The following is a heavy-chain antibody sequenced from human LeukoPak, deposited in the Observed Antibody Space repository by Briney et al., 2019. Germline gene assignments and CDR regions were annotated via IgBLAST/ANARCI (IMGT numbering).Heavy chain of an antibody. Sequence: GGSLRLSCAASGFTFSRYAVSWVRQAPGKGLEWVSAISVSGGSTYYADSVKGRFTISRDNSKNTLYLQMNSLRAEDTAVYYCAKDSPRWLQLGDYWGQGTLVTVSS. CDR1: GFTFSRYA. D-gene: IGHD5-24*01. CDR3: AKDSPRWLQLGDY. CDR2: ISVSGGST. V-gene: IGHV3-23*01. J-gene: IGHJ4*02.